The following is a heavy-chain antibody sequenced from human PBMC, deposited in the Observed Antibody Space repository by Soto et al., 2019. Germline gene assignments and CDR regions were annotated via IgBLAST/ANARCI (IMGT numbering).Heavy chain of an antibody. Sequence: VQLVESGGGLVQPGGSLRLSCAASGFTFSSNWMHWVRQAPGKGLVWVSRINSDGSTTSYADSVKGRFTFSRDTAKNTLYLQMSSLRAEDTAVYYCARADSYCFDYWGQGTLVTVSS. J-gene: IGHJ4*02. V-gene: IGHV3-74*01. CDR1: GFTFSSNW. CDR3: ARADSYCFDY. D-gene: IGHD2-15*01. CDR2: INSDGSTT.